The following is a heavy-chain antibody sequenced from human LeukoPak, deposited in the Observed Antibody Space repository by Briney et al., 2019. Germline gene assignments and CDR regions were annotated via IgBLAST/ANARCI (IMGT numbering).Heavy chain of an antibody. J-gene: IGHJ4*02. CDR1: GFTFSSYW. Sequence: GGSLRLSCAASGFTFSSYWMSWVRQAPGKGLEWVANMKQDGSEKYYVDSVKGRFTISRDNAKNSLYLQMNSLRAEDTAVYYCARDRGSGCHDYWGQGTLVTVSS. D-gene: IGHD6-19*01. CDR2: MKQDGSEK. V-gene: IGHV3-7*03. CDR3: ARDRGSGCHDY.